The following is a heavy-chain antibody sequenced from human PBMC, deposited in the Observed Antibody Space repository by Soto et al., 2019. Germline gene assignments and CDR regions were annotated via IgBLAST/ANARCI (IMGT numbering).Heavy chain of an antibody. CDR1: GGSISSYY. V-gene: IGHV4-4*07. D-gene: IGHD2-15*01. Sequence: SETLSLTCTVSGGSISSYYWSWIRQPAGKGLEWIGRIYAGGSTNYNPSLKSRVTMSVDTSKNQFPLRLTSVTAADTAVYYCARASVGPPGGGSWIMPFDFWGQGTLVTVSS. CDR3: ARASVGPPGGGSWIMPFDF. CDR2: IYAGGST. J-gene: IGHJ4*02.